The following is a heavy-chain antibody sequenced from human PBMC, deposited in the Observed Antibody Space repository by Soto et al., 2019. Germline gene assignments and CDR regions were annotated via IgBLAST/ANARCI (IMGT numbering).Heavy chain of an antibody. Sequence: GESLKISCEASGFTFSSYWMSWVRQAPGKGLEWVANIKKDGSEKFYVDSVMGRFAISRDNAKNSLYLQMDSLRADDTAVYYCARENPTDSLVDLWVQGTLVTVSS. D-gene: IGHD2-21*01. CDR1: GFTFSSYW. CDR3: ARENPTDSLVDL. CDR2: IKKDGSEK. V-gene: IGHV3-7*03. J-gene: IGHJ4*02.